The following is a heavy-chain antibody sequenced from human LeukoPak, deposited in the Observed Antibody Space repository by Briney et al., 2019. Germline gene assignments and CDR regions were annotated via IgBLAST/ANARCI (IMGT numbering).Heavy chain of an antibody. D-gene: IGHD3-22*01. J-gene: IGHJ4*02. V-gene: IGHV3-23*01. CDR1: GFTFSSYA. CDR2: ISGGGTT. Sequence: GGSLRLSCAASGFTFSSYAMTWVRQAPGKGLEWVSAISGGGTTYYADSVKGRFTISRDNSKNTLYLQMNSLRAEDTAVYYCAKGHDYYDSSGYWIFYFDYWGQGTLVTVSS. CDR3: AKGHDYYDSSGYWIFYFDY.